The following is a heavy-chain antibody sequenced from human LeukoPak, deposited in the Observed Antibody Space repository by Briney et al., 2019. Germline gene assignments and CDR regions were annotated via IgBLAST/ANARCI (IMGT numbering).Heavy chain of an antibody. D-gene: IGHD7-27*01. J-gene: IGHJ4*02. V-gene: IGHV1-2*02. CDR2: TNPNSGGT. Sequence: AASVKVSCKASGYTFTGYYMRWVRQAPGQGLEWMGWTNPNSGGTNYAQKFQGRVTMTRDTSISTAYMELSRLRSDDTAVYYCARGLGLGRYFDYWGQGTLVTVSS. CDR3: ARGLGLGRYFDY. CDR1: GYTFTGYY.